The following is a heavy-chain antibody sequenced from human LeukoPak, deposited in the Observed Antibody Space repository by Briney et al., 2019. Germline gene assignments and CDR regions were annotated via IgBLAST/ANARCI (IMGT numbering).Heavy chain of an antibody. Sequence: GGSLRLFCAASGFTFSSYSMHWVRQAPGGGLEYVSAISSDGGSTYYANSVKGRFTISRDNSKNTLYLQMGSLRAEDTAVYYCAREPPYSGYEWGQGTMVTVSS. CDR2: ISSDGGST. V-gene: IGHV3-64*01. CDR3: AREPPYSGYE. D-gene: IGHD5-12*01. J-gene: IGHJ3*01. CDR1: GFTFSSYS.